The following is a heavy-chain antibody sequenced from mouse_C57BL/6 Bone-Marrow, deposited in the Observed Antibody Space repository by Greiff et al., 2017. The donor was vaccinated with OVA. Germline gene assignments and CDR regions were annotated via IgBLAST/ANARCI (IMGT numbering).Heavy chain of an antibody. CDR3: ARWGYGSSYAMDY. V-gene: IGHV1-81*01. D-gene: IGHD1-1*01. J-gene: IGHJ4*01. CDR2: IYPRSGNT. CDR1: GYTFTSYG. Sequence: LVESGAELARPGASVKLSCKASGYTFTSYGISWVKQRTGQGLEWIGEIYPRSGNTYYNEKFKGKATLTADKSSSTAYMELRSLTSEDSAVYFCARWGYGSSYAMDYWGQGTSVTVSS.